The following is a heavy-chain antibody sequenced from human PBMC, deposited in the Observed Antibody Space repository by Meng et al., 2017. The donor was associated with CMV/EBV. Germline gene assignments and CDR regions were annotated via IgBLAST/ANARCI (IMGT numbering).Heavy chain of an antibody. Sequence: GGSLRLSCAASGGTFSSYAISWVRQAPGQGLEWMGGIIPILGIANYAQKFQGRVTITADKSTSTAYMELSSLRSEDTAVYYCARDPHSSSWYDWFDPWGQGTLVTVSS. J-gene: IGHJ5*02. D-gene: IGHD6-13*01. V-gene: IGHV1-69*10. CDR2: IIPILGIA. CDR3: ARDPHSSSWYDWFDP. CDR1: GGTFSSYA.